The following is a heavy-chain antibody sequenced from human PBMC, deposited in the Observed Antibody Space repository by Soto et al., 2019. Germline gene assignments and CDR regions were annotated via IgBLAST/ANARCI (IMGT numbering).Heavy chain of an antibody. CDR2: IYYSGST. J-gene: IGHJ6*02. Sequence: SETLSLTCTVSGVSISSSSYYWGWIRQPPGKGLEWIGSIYYSGSTYYNPSLKSRVTISVDTSKNQFSLKLSSVTAADTAVYYCARLGYCSGGSCPSYYYYYGMDVWGQGTTVTVS. CDR3: ARLGYCSGGSCPSYYYYYGMDV. V-gene: IGHV4-39*01. CDR1: GVSISSSSYY. D-gene: IGHD2-15*01.